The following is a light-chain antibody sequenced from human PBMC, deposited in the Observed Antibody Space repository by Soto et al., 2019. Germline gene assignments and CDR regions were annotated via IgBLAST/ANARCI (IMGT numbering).Light chain of an antibody. CDR2: DNG. V-gene: IGLV1-51*01. Sequence: QSVLTQPPSVSAAPGQKVTISCSGSSSNIGKNYVSWYQQLPGTAPKVLIYDNGKRPSGIPDRFSGSKSGTSATLGITGLQTGDEADYYCETWDSSVRAVVLGGGTKLTVL. J-gene: IGLJ2*01. CDR1: SSNIGKNY. CDR3: ETWDSSVRAVV.